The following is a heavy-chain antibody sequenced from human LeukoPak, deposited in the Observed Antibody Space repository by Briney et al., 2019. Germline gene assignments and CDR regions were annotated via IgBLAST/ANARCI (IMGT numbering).Heavy chain of an antibody. CDR3: AKRGSSGYLHY. Sequence: SETLSLTCNVSGDSLSTDFWSWIRQPPGKGLEWIGYVYHSGTTNYNPSLKSRVTISEDTSKNQFSLKLSSVTAADTAVYYCAKRGSSGYLHYWGQGILVTVSS. J-gene: IGHJ4*02. D-gene: IGHD3-10*01. CDR2: VYHSGTT. CDR1: GDSLSTDF. V-gene: IGHV4-59*08.